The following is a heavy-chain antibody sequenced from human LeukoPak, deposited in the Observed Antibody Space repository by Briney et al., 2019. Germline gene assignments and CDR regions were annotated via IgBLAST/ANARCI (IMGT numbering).Heavy chain of an antibody. CDR3: ARDLSGSYIFDY. CDR1: GFTFSNYA. D-gene: IGHD1-26*01. Sequence: PGGSLRLSCAVSGFTFSNYAMHWVRQAPRKGLERVAAISHDGSNVYYAESVKGRITVSRDTSENTLYLQMNSLRAEDTAVYYCARDLSGSYIFDYWGQGTLVTVSS. CDR2: ISHDGSNV. J-gene: IGHJ4*02. V-gene: IGHV3-30-3*01.